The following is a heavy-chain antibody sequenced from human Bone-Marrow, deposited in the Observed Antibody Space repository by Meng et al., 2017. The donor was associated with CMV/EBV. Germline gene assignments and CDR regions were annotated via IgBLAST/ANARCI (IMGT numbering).Heavy chain of an antibody. Sequence: SETLSPTCAVYGGSFSGYYRRWIRQPPGKVREWIGEINHSGSTNYNTSLKSRVTIPVDTSKNQFSLKLSAVTAADTAVYYCSRFRVVTRYYFDYWGQGTLVTVSS. CDR2: INHSGST. J-gene: IGHJ4*02. V-gene: IGHV4-34*01. CDR1: GGSFSGYY. D-gene: IGHD3-3*01. CDR3: SRFRVVTRYYFDY.